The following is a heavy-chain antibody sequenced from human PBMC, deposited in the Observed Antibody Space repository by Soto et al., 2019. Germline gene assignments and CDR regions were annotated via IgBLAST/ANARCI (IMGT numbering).Heavy chain of an antibody. J-gene: IGHJ4*02. Sequence: EVQLVESGGGLVQPGGSLKLSCAASGFTFSGSAMHWVRQASGKGLEWVGRIRSKANNYATAYAASVKGRFTISRDDSKNTAYLQMDRLKTEDTAVYYCTTVTTYNWGQGTLVTVSS. D-gene: IGHD4-17*01. CDR1: GFTFSGSA. CDR2: IRSKANNYAT. V-gene: IGHV3-73*02. CDR3: TTVTTYN.